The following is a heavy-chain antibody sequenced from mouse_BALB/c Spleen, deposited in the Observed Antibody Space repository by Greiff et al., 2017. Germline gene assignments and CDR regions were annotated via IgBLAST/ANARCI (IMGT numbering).Heavy chain of an antibody. CDR1: GYTFTSYW. CDR3: ARGYDYAMDY. V-gene: IGHV1-7*01. D-gene: IGHD2-14*01. CDR2: INPSTGYT. J-gene: IGHJ4*01. Sequence: QVQLQQSGAELAKPGASVKMSCKASGYTFTSYWMHWVKQRPGQGLEWIGYINPSTGYTEYNQKFKDKATLTADKSSSTAYMQLSSLTSEDSAVYYCARGYDYAMDYWGQGTSVTVSS.